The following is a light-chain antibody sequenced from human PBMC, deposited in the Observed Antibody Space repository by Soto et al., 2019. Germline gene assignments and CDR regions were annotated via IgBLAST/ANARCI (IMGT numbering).Light chain of an antibody. V-gene: IGKV2-28*01. J-gene: IGKJ3*01. CDR3: MQALQTPLT. CDR2: LGS. CDR1: QSLLHSNGYNY. Sequence: DIVMTQSPLSLPVTPGEPASISCRSSQSLLHSNGYNYLDWYLQKPGQSPQLLIYLGSNRASGVPDRFSASGSGTDFTLKISRVEAEDVGIYYCMQALQTPLTFGPGTKVDFK.